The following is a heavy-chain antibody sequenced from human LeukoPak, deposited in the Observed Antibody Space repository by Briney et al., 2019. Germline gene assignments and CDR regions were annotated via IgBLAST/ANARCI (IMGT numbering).Heavy chain of an antibody. V-gene: IGHV3-11*06. CDR3: ARGDLNSAGVFQH. Sequence: GGSLRLSCEASGFTLSDYYMSWIRQAPGKGLEWVSYISTYSRYTSYAESVTGRFTISRDNAKKSLYLQMDSLRAEDTAVYYCARGDLNSAGVFQHWGQGTLVTVSS. CDR1: GFTLSDYY. J-gene: IGHJ1*01. D-gene: IGHD2/OR15-2a*01. CDR2: ISTYSRYT.